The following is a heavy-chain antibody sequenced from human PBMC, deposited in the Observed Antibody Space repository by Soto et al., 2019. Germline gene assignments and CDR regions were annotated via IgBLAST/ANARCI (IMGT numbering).Heavy chain of an antibody. CDR1: GGTFSSYT. CDR3: ARDYYYGSGELFGSLGNRFDY. J-gene: IGHJ4*02. CDR2: IIPILGIA. V-gene: IGHV1-69*04. D-gene: IGHD3-10*01. Sequence: ASVKVSCKASGGTFSSYTISWVRQAPGQGLEWMGRIIPILGIANYAQKFQGRVTITADKSTSTAYMELSSLRSEDTAVYYCARDYYYGSGELFGSLGNRFDYWGQGTLVTVSS.